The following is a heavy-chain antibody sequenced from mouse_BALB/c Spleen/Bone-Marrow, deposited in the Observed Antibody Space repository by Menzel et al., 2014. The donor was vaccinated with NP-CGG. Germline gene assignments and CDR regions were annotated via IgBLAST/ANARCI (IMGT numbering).Heavy chain of an antibody. V-gene: IGHV1-18*01. CDR2: INPYSGGT. J-gene: IGHJ4*01. CDR1: GYSFTGYT. D-gene: IGHD1-2*01. Sequence: EVQGVEPGPELVEPGTSMKISCKASGYSFTGYTMNWVKQGHGKNLEWIGLINPYSGGTTYNQKFKVKATLTVDKSSSTAYMELLSLTSEDSAVYYCARQGHYYGYCYALDYWGQGTSVTVSS. CDR3: ARQGHYYGYCYALDY.